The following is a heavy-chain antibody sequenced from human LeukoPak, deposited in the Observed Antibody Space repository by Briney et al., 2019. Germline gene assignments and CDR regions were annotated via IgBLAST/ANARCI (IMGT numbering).Heavy chain of an antibody. J-gene: IGHJ3*02. CDR2: IIPILGIA. D-gene: IGHD3-22*01. CDR3: ARKGPMIDDALDI. Sequence: SVKVSCKASGGTFSSYAISWVRQAPGQGLEWMGRIIPILGIANYAQKFQGRVTITADKSTSTAYMELSSLRSEDTAVYYCARKGPMIDDALDIWGQGTMVTVSS. CDR1: GGTFSSYA. V-gene: IGHV1-69*04.